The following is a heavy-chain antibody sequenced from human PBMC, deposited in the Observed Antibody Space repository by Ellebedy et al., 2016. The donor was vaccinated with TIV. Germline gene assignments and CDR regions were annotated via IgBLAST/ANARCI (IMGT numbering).Heavy chain of an antibody. D-gene: IGHD6-13*01. CDR1: GFTFSSYW. J-gene: IGHJ4*02. CDR3: ARLGVIAAAGASDY. Sequence: GESLKISCAASGFTFSSYWMSWVRQAPGKGLEWVANIKQDGSEKSYVDSVKGRFTTSRDNAENSLYLQMNSLRAEDTAVYFCARLGVIAAAGASDYWGQGTLVIVSS. CDR2: IKQDGSEK. V-gene: IGHV3-7*03.